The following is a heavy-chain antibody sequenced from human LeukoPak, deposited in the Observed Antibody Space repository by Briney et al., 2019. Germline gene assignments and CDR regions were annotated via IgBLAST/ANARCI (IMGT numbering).Heavy chain of an antibody. J-gene: IGHJ4*02. CDR1: GGSIITTNW. V-gene: IGHV4-4*02. CDR3: TRESGAFSPFGF. Sequence: SETLSLTRAVSGGSIITTNWWSWVRQPPGKGLEWIGEVHLNGATHYNPSLGSRVSMSIGKSKNHMSLKLTSVTAADTAIYYCTRESGAFSPFGFWGQGTLVTVSS. D-gene: IGHD1-26*01. CDR2: VHLNGAT.